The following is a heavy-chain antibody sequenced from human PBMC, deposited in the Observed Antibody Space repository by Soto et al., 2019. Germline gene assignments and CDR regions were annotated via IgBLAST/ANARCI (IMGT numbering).Heavy chain of an antibody. CDR1: GYTFNTYY. CDR2: IHPSGGGT. Sequence: GASVKVSCKPSGYTFNTYYLHWVRQAPGQALEWMGVIHPSGGGTTYAQKFLGRVTVTRDTSTSTVLMELSSLRSDDTAVYYCARGGHIAVVTASFDYWGQGTLVTVSS. J-gene: IGHJ4*02. V-gene: IGHV1-46*02. CDR3: ARGGHIAVVTASFDY. D-gene: IGHD2-21*02.